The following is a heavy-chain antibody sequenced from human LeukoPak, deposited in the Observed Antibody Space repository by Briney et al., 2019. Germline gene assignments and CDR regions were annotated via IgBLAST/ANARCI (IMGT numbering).Heavy chain of an antibody. CDR2: ISYDGNNK. V-gene: IGHV3-30-3*01. Sequence: GGSLRLSCAASGFTFSSYTMHWVRQAPGKGLEWVALISYDGNNKYYSDSVKGRFTISRDNSKNTLYLQMNSLRAEDTAVYYCARAVNIVVVVAALGTWGQGTLVTVSS. J-gene: IGHJ5*02. D-gene: IGHD2-15*01. CDR3: ARAVNIVVVVAALGT. CDR1: GFTFSSYT.